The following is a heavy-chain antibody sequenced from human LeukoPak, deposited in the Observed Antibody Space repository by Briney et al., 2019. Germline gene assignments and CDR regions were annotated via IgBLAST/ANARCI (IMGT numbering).Heavy chain of an antibody. CDR2: IYYSGST. J-gene: IGHJ4*02. D-gene: IGHD6-19*01. CDR1: GGSISSYY. CDR3: ARTKGGWYAIDY. V-gene: IGHV4-59*12. Sequence: SETLSLTCTVSGGSISSYYWSWIRQPPGKGLEWIGYIYYSGSTNYNPSLKSRVTISVDTSKNQFSLKLSSVTAADTAVYYCARTKGGWYAIDYWGQGTLVTVSS.